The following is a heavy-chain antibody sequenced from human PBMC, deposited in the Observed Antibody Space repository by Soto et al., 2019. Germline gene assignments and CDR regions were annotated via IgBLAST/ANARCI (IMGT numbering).Heavy chain of an antibody. CDR1: GFTFSSYS. CDR2: ISSSSSTI. D-gene: IGHD3-22*01. Sequence: PGGSLRLSCAASGFTFSSYSMNWVRQAPGKGLEWVSYISSSSSTIYYADSVKGRFTISRDNAKNSLYLQMNSLRDEDTAVYYCARLAPGGYYYILDYWGQGTLVTVSS. CDR3: ARLAPGGYYYILDY. V-gene: IGHV3-48*02. J-gene: IGHJ4*02.